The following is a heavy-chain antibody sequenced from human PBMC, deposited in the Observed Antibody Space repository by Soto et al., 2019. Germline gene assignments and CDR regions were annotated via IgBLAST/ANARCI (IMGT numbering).Heavy chain of an antibody. Sequence: GGSLRLSCAASGFTFSDYYMSWIRQAPGKGLEWVSYISSSGSTIYYADSVKGRFTISRGNAKNSLYLQMNSLRAEDTAVYYCARADGLRFLEWSRPYGMDVWGQGTTVTVLL. CDR1: GFTFSDYY. CDR2: ISSSGSTI. CDR3: ARADGLRFLEWSRPYGMDV. D-gene: IGHD3-3*01. J-gene: IGHJ6*02. V-gene: IGHV3-11*01.